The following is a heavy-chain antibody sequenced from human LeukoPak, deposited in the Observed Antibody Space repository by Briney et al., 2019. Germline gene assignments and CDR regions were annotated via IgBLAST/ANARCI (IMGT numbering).Heavy chain of an antibody. CDR1: GGTFSSYA. D-gene: IGHD5-24*01. Sequence: SVKVSCKASGGTFSSYAISWVRQAPGQGLEWMGGIIPIFGTANYAQKFQGRVTITADESTSTAYMELSSLRSEDTAVYYCARALGGRDGYNKVQTYYYYYGMDVWGQGTTVTVSS. J-gene: IGHJ6*02. V-gene: IGHV1-69*13. CDR3: ARALGGRDGYNKVQTYYYYYGMDV. CDR2: IIPIFGTA.